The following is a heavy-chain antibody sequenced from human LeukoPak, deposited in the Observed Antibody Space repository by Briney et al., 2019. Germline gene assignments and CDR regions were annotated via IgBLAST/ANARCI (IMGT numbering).Heavy chain of an antibody. Sequence: GGSLRLSCAASGFTFSNYAMHWVRQAPGKGLEYVSAISSNGDSTYYANSVKGRFTISRDNSKNALYLQMGSLRAEDMAVYYCARGHHSSGWYANDYWGQGTLVTVSS. V-gene: IGHV3-64*01. CDR3: ARGHHSSGWYANDY. CDR2: ISSNGDST. J-gene: IGHJ4*02. CDR1: GFTFSNYA. D-gene: IGHD6-19*01.